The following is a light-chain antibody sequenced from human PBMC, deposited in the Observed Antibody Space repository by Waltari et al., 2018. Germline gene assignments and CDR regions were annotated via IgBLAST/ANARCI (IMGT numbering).Light chain of an antibody. CDR1: QRIGSW. Sequence: DIQMTQSPSTLSASLGDRVTITCRASQRIGSWLAWYQQKPGKAPKLLLYKASSLESGVPSRFSGSGSGTEFTLTISGLQPDDFATYYCQQYNSYWTFGQGTKVEI. CDR2: KAS. J-gene: IGKJ1*01. CDR3: QQYNSYWT. V-gene: IGKV1-5*03.